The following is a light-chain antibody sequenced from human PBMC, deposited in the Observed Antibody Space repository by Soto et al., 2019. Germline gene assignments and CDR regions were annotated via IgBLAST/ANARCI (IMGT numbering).Light chain of an antibody. J-gene: IGKJ2*01. CDR1: QSISSW. Sequence: DIEMTQSPATLSASVGDRVTITCRASQSISSWLAWYQQKPGKDPKLLIYDASSLESGVPSRFSGSGSGTDFTLTISSLQPDDFATYYCQQYNSPMYTFGQGTKLEIK. V-gene: IGKV1-5*01. CDR3: QQYNSPMYT. CDR2: DAS.